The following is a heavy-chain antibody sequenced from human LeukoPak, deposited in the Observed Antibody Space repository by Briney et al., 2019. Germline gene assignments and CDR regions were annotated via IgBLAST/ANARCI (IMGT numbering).Heavy chain of an antibody. V-gene: IGHV4-59*05. CDR2: IYYSGST. Sequence: SETLSLTCTVSGGSISSYYWSWIRQPPGKGLEWIGSIYYSGSTYYNPSLKSRVTISVDTSKNQFSLKLSSVTAADTAVYYCARHGSYYWYFDLWGRGTLVTVSS. J-gene: IGHJ2*01. CDR3: ARHGSYYWYFDL. CDR1: GGSISSYY.